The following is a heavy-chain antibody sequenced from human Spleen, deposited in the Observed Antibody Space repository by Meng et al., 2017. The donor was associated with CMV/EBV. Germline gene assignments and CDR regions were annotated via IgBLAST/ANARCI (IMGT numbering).Heavy chain of an antibody. Sequence: GESLKISCAASGFTFSSYSMNWVRQAPGKGLEWVSSISSSSYIYYADSVKGRFTISRDNAKNSLYLQMNSLRAENTAVYYCAREGIAVAQYGMDVWGQGTTVTVSS. CDR2: ISSSSYI. V-gene: IGHV3-21*01. CDR3: AREGIAVAQYGMDV. CDR1: GFTFSSYS. J-gene: IGHJ6*02. D-gene: IGHD6-19*01.